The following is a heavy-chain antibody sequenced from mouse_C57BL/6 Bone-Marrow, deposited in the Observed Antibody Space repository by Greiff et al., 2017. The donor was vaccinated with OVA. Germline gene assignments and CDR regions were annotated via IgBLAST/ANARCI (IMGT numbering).Heavy chain of an antibody. D-gene: IGHD2-3*01. CDR3: TRSGFDGYYSYYFDY. V-gene: IGHV1-5*01. CDR1: GYTFTSYW. CDR2: LYPGNSDT. J-gene: IGHJ2*01. Sequence: VQLQQSGTVLARPGASVKMSCKTSGYTFTSYWMHWVKQRPGQGLEWIGALYPGNSDTSYNQKFKGKAKLTAVTSASTAYMELSSLTNEYSAVYYCTRSGFDGYYSYYFDYWGQGTTLTVSS.